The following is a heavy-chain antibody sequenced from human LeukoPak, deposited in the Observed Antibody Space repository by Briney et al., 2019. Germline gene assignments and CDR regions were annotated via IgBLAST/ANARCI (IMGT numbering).Heavy chain of an antibody. Sequence: VASVKVSCKASGYTFTGYYMHWVRQAPGQGLEWMGWINPNSGGTNYAQKFQGRVTMTRDTSISTAYMGLSRLRSDDTAVYYCAREGLGDSSGSLSGNDYWGQGTLVTVSS. CDR1: GYTFTGYY. V-gene: IGHV1-2*02. CDR3: AREGLGDSSGSLSGNDY. D-gene: IGHD3-22*01. CDR2: INPNSGGT. J-gene: IGHJ4*02.